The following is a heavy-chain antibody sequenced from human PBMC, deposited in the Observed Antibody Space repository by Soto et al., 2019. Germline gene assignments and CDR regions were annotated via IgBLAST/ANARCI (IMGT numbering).Heavy chain of an antibody. D-gene: IGHD4-4*01. Sequence: SETLSLTCTVSGGSISSGDYYWSWIRQPPGKGLEWIGYIYYSGSTYYNPSLKSRVTISVDTSKNQFSLKLSSVTAADTAVYYCARVVTRNYYYGMDVWGQGTTVTVSS. CDR1: GGSISSGDYY. CDR3: ARVVTRNYYYGMDV. CDR2: IYYSGST. J-gene: IGHJ6*02. V-gene: IGHV4-30-4*01.